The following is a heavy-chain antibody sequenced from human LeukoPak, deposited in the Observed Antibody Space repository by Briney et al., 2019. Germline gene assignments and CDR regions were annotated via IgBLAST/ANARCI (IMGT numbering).Heavy chain of an antibody. CDR1: GFIVSSNY. J-gene: IGHJ6*02. D-gene: IGHD3-3*02. CDR3: AAFFTGSVYDYGMDV. V-gene: IGHV3-53*01. Sequence: GGSLRLSCAASGFIVSSNYMSWVRQAPGKGLEWVSVIYSDGSTDYADSVKGRFTSSRDNSRNTVYLQMNSLRAEDTVVYYCAAFFTGSVYDYGMDVWGQGTTVTVSS. CDR2: IYSDGST.